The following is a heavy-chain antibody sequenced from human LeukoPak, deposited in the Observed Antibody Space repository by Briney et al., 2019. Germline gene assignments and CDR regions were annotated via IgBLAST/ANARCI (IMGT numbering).Heavy chain of an antibody. J-gene: IGHJ4*02. Sequence: SETLSLTCAVSGYSISSGYYWGWIRQPPGKVLECIVSIFYSGSAYYNPSLKSRVTISLDTSKNQFSLKLRSVTATDTAVYYCASINWSRSYFDYWGQGTLVTVSS. D-gene: IGHD1-1*01. V-gene: IGHV4-38-2*01. CDR2: IFYSGSA. CDR1: GYSISSGYY. CDR3: ASINWSRSYFDY.